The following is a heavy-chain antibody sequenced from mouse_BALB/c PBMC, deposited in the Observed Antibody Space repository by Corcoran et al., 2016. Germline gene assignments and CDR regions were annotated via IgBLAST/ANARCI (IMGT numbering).Heavy chain of an antibody. V-gene: IGHV3-6*02. D-gene: IGHD2-3*01. CDR2: ISYDGSN. CDR1: GYSITSGYY. CDR3: AIIYDGYAMDY. Sequence: DVQLQESGPGLVKPSQSLSLTCSVTGYSITSGYYWNWIRQFPGNKLEWMGYISYDGSNNYNPSLKNRISITRDTSKNQFFLKLNSVTTEDTATYYCAIIYDGYAMDYWGQGTSVTVSS. J-gene: IGHJ4*01.